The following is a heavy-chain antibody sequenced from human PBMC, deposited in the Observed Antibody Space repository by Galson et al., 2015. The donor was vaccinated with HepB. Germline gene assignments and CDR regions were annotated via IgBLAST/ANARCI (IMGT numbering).Heavy chain of an antibody. CDR1: GFTVSTYW. CDR2: IEQDGSEV. D-gene: IGHD3-10*01. V-gene: IGHV3-7*03. Sequence: LRLSCAASGFTVSTYWMNWVRLAPGKGLEWLANIEQDGSEVFYVDSVKGRFSISRDNAKNSLYLQMNSLRVDDTAVYYCSRGHYSGPHGWGQGTLVTVSS. CDR3: SRGHYSGPHG. J-gene: IGHJ4*02.